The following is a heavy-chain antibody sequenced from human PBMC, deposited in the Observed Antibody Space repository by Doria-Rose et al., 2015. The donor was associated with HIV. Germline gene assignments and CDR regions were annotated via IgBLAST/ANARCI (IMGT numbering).Heavy chain of an antibody. CDR1: GVSLSSPGMG. CDR2: IFSDDER. D-gene: IGHD6-13*01. Sequence: QVTLKEPGPVPVKPTETLTLTCTVSGVSLSSPGMGVSWIRQPPGKALEWLANIFSDDERSYKTSLKSRLTISRGTSKSQVVLTMTDMDPVDTATYYCARIKSSRWYHKYYFDFWGQGTLVIVSA. V-gene: IGHV2-26*01. J-gene: IGHJ4*02. CDR3: ARIKSSRWYHKYYFDF.